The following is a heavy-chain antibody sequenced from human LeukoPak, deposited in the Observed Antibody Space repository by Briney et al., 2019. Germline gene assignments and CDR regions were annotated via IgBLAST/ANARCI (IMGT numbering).Heavy chain of an antibody. D-gene: IGHD6-13*01. CDR3: ARIRAAGSGMDV. CDR2: ISPNSGGT. Sequence: ASVKVSCKASGYTFTGYYIHWVRQAPGQGFEWMGWISPNSGGTSYAQNFQDRVTLTRDTPISTAYMEVRRLTYDDTAVYCCARIRAAGSGMDVWGQGTTVTVSS. CDR1: GYTFTGYY. V-gene: IGHV1-2*02. J-gene: IGHJ6*02.